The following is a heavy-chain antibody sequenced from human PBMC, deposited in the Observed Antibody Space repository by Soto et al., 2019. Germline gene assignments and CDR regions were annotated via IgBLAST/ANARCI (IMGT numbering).Heavy chain of an antibody. CDR1: GGSFSGYY. CDR3: ARASAGGIAVPYGMDV. D-gene: IGHD6-19*01. V-gene: IGHV4-34*01. J-gene: IGHJ6*02. Sequence: QVQLQQWGAGLLKPSETLSLTCAVYGGSFSGYYWSWIRQPPGKGLEWIGEINHSGSTNYNPSLKSRVTISVDTSKNQFSLKLSSVTAADTAAYYCARASAGGIAVPYGMDVWGQGTTVTVSS. CDR2: INHSGST.